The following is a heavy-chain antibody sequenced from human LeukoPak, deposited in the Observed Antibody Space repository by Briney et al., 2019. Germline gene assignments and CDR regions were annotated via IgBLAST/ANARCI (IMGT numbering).Heavy chain of an antibody. J-gene: IGHJ6*02. CDR2: INHSGST. CDR3: ARGRSGGSYHHYYYYGMDV. Sequence: SETLSLTCAVYGGSFSVYYWSWIRQPPGKGLEWIGEINHSGSTNYNPSLKSRVTISVDTSKNQFSLKLSSVTAADTAVYYCARGRSGGSYHHYYYYGMDVWGQGTTVTVSS. V-gene: IGHV4-34*01. CDR1: GGSFSVYY. D-gene: IGHD1-26*01.